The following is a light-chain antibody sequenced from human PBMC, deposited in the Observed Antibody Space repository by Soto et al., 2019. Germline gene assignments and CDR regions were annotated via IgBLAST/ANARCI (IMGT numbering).Light chain of an antibody. Sequence: EIVLTQSPGTLSLSPGERATLSCRASQSVSGNYVAWYQQKPGQSPRLLLDGSSDRAAGIPDRFSGSGSGTDFTLTITRVEPADFAVYYCQQYGSSPPYTFGQGTKLEIK. CDR1: QSVSGNY. CDR2: GSS. CDR3: QQYGSSPPYT. V-gene: IGKV3-20*01. J-gene: IGKJ2*01.